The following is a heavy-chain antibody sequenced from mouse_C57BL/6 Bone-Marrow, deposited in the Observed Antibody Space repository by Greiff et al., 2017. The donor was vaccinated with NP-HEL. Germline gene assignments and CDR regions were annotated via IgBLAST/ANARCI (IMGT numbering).Heavy chain of an antibody. Sequence: EVKLVESGGGLVQPGGSLSLSCAASGFTFTDYYMSWVRQPPGKALEWLGFIRNKANGYTTEYSASVKGRFTISRDNSQSILYLQMNALRAEDSATYYCARYHYYGSIWYFDVWGTGTTVTVSS. J-gene: IGHJ1*03. CDR1: GFTFTDYY. V-gene: IGHV7-3*01. CDR3: ARYHYYGSIWYFDV. CDR2: IRNKANGYTT. D-gene: IGHD1-1*01.